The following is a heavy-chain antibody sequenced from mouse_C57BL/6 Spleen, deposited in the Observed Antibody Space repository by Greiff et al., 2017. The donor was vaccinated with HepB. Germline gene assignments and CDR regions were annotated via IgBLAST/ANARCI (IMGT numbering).Heavy chain of an antibody. CDR3: ARGATVVATDAMDY. D-gene: IGHD1-1*01. CDR1: GYTFTSYW. CDR2: IYPSDSET. Sequence: QVQLQQPGAELVRPGSSVKLSCKASGYTFTSYWMDWVKQRPGQGLEWIGNIYPSDSETHYNQKFKDKATLTVDKSSSTAYMQLSSLTSADSAVYYCARGATVVATDAMDYWGQGTSVTVSS. J-gene: IGHJ4*01. V-gene: IGHV1-61*01.